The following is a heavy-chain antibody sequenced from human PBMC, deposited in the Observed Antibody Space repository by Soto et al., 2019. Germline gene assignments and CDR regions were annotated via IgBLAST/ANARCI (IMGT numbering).Heavy chain of an antibody. CDR3: ARAFGGMAAAGTARSDAFDI. J-gene: IGHJ3*02. V-gene: IGHV1-2*04. CDR2: INPNSGGT. CDR1: GYTFTGYY. Sequence: ASVKVSCKASGYTFTGYYMHWVRQAPGQGLEWMGWINPNSGGTNYAQKFQGWVTMTRDTSISTAYMELSRLRSDDTAVYYCARAFGGMAAAGTARSDAFDIWGHGTMVTVSS. D-gene: IGHD6-13*01.